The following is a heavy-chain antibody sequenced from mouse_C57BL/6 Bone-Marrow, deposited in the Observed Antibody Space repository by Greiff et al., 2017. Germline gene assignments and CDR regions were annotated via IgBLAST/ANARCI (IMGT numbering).Heavy chain of an antibody. CDR1: GYTFTSYG. Sequence: VKLMESGAELARPGASEKLSCKASGYTFTSYGISWVKQRTGQGLEWIGEIYPRSGNTYYNEKFKGKATLTAEKSSSTAYMELRSLTSQDSAVYFCARDPTYWGQGTLVTVSA. J-gene: IGHJ3*01. CDR2: IYPRSGNT. V-gene: IGHV1-81*01. CDR3: ARDPTY.